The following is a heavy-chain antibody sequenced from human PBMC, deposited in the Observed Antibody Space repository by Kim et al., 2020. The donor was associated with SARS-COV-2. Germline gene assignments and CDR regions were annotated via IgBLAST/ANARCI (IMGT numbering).Heavy chain of an antibody. CDR1: GGSISSYY. V-gene: IGHV4-4*07. D-gene: IGHD1-1*01. Sequence: SETLSLTCTVSGGSISSYYWSWIRQPAGKGLEWIGRIYTSGSTNYNPSLKSRVTMSVDTSKNQFSLKLSSVTAADTAVYYCARGVGGYPGTTHYYYYYYGMDVWGQGTTVTVSS. CDR2: IYTSGST. CDR3: ARGVGGYPGTTHYYYYYYGMDV. J-gene: IGHJ6*02.